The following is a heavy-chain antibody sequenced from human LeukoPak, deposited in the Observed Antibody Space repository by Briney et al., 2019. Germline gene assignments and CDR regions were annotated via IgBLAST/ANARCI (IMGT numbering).Heavy chain of an antibody. J-gene: IGHJ4*02. CDR1: GYTFTNYG. D-gene: IGHD7-27*01. V-gene: IGHV1-18*01. Sequence: KPGESLKISCKASGYTFTNYGIIWVRQAPGQGLEWMGWISAYNGDTNYAQKFQGRVAMTTDTSTRTAYMELRSLRSDDTAVYYCARESPGDFDYWGQGTLVTVSS. CDR3: ARESPGDFDY. CDR2: ISAYNGDT.